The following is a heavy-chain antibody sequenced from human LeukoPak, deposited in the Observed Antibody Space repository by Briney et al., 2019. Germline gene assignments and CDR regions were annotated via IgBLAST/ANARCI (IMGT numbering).Heavy chain of an antibody. J-gene: IGHJ4*02. CDR2: ITKNGNT. CDR3: ARDQGGTGTSVDF. D-gene: IGHD1-7*01. Sequence: SETLSLTCTVSGGSISNHFWNWIRQPPGKGLEWIGEITKNGNTRYNPSLSSRVTISVDTSKNQFSLRLSSVTAADTAVYYCARDQGGTGTSVDFWGQGTLVTASS. V-gene: IGHV4-59*11. CDR1: GGSISNHF.